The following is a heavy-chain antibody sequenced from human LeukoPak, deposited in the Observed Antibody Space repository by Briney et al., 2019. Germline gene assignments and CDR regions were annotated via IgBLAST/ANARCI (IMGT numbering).Heavy chain of an antibody. Sequence: GASVKVSCKASGYTFTDYYIHWVRQAPGQRLEWMGGINAGNGNTKYSQEFQGRVTITRDTSASTAYMELSSLRPEDMAVYYCARAGTFGWFPIYYWGQGTLGTGSS. CDR3: ARAGTFGWFPIYY. CDR2: INAGNGNT. J-gene: IGHJ4*02. D-gene: IGHD3-16*01. V-gene: IGHV1-3*03. CDR1: GYTFTDYY.